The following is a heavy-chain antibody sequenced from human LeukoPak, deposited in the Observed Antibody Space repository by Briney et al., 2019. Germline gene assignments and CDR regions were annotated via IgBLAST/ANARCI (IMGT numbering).Heavy chain of an antibody. CDR2: ISWNSGSI. V-gene: IGHV3-9*01. J-gene: IGHJ4*02. D-gene: IGHD1-26*01. CDR1: GFTFDDYA. Sequence: PGGSLRLSCAASGFTFDDYAMHWVRQAPGKGLEWVSGISWNSGSIGYADSVKGRFTISRDNAKNSLYLQMNSLRAEDTAVYYCAKDRGVLGAYWGQGTLVTVSS. CDR3: AKDRGVLGAY.